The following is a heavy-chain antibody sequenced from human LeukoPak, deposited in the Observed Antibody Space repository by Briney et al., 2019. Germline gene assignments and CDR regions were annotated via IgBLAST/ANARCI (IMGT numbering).Heavy chain of an antibody. J-gene: IGHJ6*03. CDR2: IYYSGST. CDR1: GGSISSHY. D-gene: IGHD2-8*01. V-gene: IGHV4-59*11. CDR3: ARVSGVMDYYYMDV. Sequence: SETLSLTCTVSGGSISSHYWSWIRQPPGKGLEWIGYIYYSGSTNYNPSLKSRVTISVDTSKNQFSLKLSSVTAADTAVYYCARVSGVMDYYYMDVRGKGTTVTVSS.